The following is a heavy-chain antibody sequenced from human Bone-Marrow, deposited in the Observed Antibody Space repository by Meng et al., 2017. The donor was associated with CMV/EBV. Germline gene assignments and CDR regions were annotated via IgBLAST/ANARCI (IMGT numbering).Heavy chain of an antibody. J-gene: IGHJ4*02. Sequence: GGSLRLSCAASGFTFSSYAMHWVRQAPGKGLEWVAVISYDGSNKYYADSVKGRFTISRDNSKNTLYLQMISLRAEVTAVYYCARDPFLYDSSGHFDHWGQGTLVTVSS. D-gene: IGHD3-22*01. CDR3: ARDPFLYDSSGHFDH. CDR1: GFTFSSYA. V-gene: IGHV3-30-3*01. CDR2: ISYDGSNK.